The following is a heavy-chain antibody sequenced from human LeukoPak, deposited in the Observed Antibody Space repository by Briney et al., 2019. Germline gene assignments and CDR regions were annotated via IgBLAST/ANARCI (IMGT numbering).Heavy chain of an antibody. J-gene: IGHJ3*01. CDR3: ASQTKYYSGSAGSYWGAFHL. Sequence: PGGSPRLSCAASGLTFYDQAMHWVRQAPGTGLEWVSLSGNDGSTYYSDSVRGRFTISRDISKNSLYLEMSSLRTEDTALYHCASQTKYYSGSAGSYWGAFHLWGQGTMVTVSS. D-gene: IGHD3-10*01. CDR2: SGNDGST. CDR1: GLTFYDQA. V-gene: IGHV3-43*02.